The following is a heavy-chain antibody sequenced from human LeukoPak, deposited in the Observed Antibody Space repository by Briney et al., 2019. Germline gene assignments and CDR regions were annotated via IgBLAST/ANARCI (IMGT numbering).Heavy chain of an antibody. CDR3: ARPFGVTTYSSAFDI. D-gene: IGHD4-17*01. V-gene: IGHV5-51*01. CDR2: IYPGDSDT. J-gene: IGHJ3*02. Sequence: GESLKISCKGSGYSFTSYWIGWVRQMPGKGLEWMGIIYPGDSDTRYSPSFQGQVTISADKSISTAYLQWSSLKALDTAMYYCARPFGVTTYSSAFDIWGQGTMVTVSS. CDR1: GYSFTSYW.